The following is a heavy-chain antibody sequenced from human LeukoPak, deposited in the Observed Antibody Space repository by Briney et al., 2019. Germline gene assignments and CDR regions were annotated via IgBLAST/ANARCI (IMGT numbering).Heavy chain of an antibody. Sequence: SETLSLTCTVSGGAVSSGSYYWSWIRQRPGKGLEWIGYIYYSGSTNYNPSLKSRVTISVDMSKNQFSLRLSSVTTADTAVYYCARVPGGGTAANWGQGTMVTVSS. CDR2: IYYSGST. J-gene: IGHJ3*01. CDR3: ARVPGGGTAAN. V-gene: IGHV4-61*01. CDR1: GGAVSSGSYY. D-gene: IGHD1-7*01.